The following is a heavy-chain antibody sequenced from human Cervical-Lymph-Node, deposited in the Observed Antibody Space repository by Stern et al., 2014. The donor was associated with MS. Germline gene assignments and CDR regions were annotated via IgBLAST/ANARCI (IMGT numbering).Heavy chain of an antibody. CDR3: ARPAAARYFDY. Sequence: QVQLVESGGGVVQPGRSLRLSCATSGFTFGRHSMHWVRQVPGKGLEWVAIISYDGSSQHCADSVKGRFTISRDNSNNTLYLQMNSLRIEDTAMYYCARPAAARYFDYWGQGSQVTVSS. CDR2: ISYDGSSQ. D-gene: IGHD6-25*01. CDR1: GFTFGRHS. V-gene: IGHV3-30-3*01. J-gene: IGHJ4*02.